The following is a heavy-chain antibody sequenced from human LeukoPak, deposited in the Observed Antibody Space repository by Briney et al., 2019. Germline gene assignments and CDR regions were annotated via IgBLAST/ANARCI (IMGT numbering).Heavy chain of an antibody. Sequence: ASVKVSCKVSGYTLTELSMHWVRQAPGKGLEWMGGFDPEDGETIYAQKFQGRVTMTEDTSTDTAYMELSGLRSEDTAVYYCATDKRIAVAGTNYYYGMDVWGQGTTVTVSS. J-gene: IGHJ6*02. CDR3: ATDKRIAVAGTNYYYGMDV. D-gene: IGHD6-19*01. CDR1: GYTLTELS. CDR2: FDPEDGET. V-gene: IGHV1-24*01.